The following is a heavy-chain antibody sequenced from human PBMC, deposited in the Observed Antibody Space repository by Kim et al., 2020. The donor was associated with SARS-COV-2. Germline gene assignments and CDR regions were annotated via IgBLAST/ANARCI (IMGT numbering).Heavy chain of an antibody. CDR2: LSWNSGVI. D-gene: IGHD6-6*01. J-gene: IGHJ3*02. CDR3: AKDLVSSSFRAFHI. Sequence: GGSLRLSCAASGFTFGDFAMHWVRQVPGKGLEWVSGLSWNSGVIGYADSVKGRFTISRHKAENSLYLQMNSLRAEDTAFYYCAKDLVSSSFRAFHIWGQGTMVTVSS. V-gene: IGHV3-9*01. CDR1: GFTFGDFA.